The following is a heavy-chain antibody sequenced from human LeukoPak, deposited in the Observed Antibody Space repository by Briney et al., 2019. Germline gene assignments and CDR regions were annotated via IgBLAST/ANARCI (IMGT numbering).Heavy chain of an antibody. V-gene: IGHV4-39*07. CDR3: TREIGGTTVHY. CDR1: GGSISSGSYY. D-gene: IGHD1-7*01. J-gene: IGHJ4*01. Sequence: SETLSLTCTVSGGSISSGSYYWSWIRQPPGKGLEWIGSVYSSGRTYYNPSLTSRVTVSADTSKNQFSLKLSSVTAADTAVYYCTREIGGTTVHYWGHGMLVTVSS. CDR2: VYSSGRT.